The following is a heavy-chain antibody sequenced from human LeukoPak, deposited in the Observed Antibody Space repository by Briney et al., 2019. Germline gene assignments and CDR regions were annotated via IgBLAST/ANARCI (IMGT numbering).Heavy chain of an antibody. D-gene: IGHD3-10*01. Sequence: PGGSLRLSCAASGFTFSSYWMSWVRQAPGKGLEWVANIKQDGSEKYYVDSVKGRFTISRDNAKNSLYLQMNSLRAEDTAVYYCARETYYYGSGSYDYWGQGTLVTVSS. J-gene: IGHJ4*02. V-gene: IGHV3-7*01. CDR2: IKQDGSEK. CDR3: ARETYYYGSGSYDY. CDR1: GFTFSSYW.